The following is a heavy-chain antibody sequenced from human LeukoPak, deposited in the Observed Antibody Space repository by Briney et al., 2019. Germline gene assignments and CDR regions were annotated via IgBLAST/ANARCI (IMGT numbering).Heavy chain of an antibody. J-gene: IGHJ6*03. D-gene: IGHD3-10*01. CDR2: IKQDGSEK. CDR1: GFTFSSYW. CDR3: AKESRFSRGFGEPNMDV. V-gene: IGHV3-7*03. Sequence: GGSLRLSCAASGFTFSSYWMSWVRQAPGKGLEWVANIKQDGSEKYYVDSVKGRFTISRDNSKNTLYLQMNSLRAEDTAVYYCAKESRFSRGFGEPNMDVWGKGTTVTFSS.